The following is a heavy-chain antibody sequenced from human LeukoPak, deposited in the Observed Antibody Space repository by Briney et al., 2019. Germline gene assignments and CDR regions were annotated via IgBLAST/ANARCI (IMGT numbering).Heavy chain of an antibody. D-gene: IGHD3-10*01. CDR1: GFTFSNHW. Sequence: GGSLRLSCVACGFTFSNHWMSWVRRAPGKGVEWVANIKEDGSREYYVDSVKGRFTISRDNAKNSVYLQMNSLRVEDTAVYFCARDENGHNYKDGMDVWGQGATVTVSS. J-gene: IGHJ6*02. CDR3: ARDENGHNYKDGMDV. CDR2: IKEDGSRE. V-gene: IGHV3-7*01.